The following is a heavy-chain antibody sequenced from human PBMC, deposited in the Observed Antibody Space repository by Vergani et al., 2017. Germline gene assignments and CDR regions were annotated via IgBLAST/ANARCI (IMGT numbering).Heavy chain of an antibody. D-gene: IGHD2-2*01. V-gene: IGHV3-23*04. CDR1: GFTFSSYA. CDR2: ISGSGGST. J-gene: IGHJ5*02. Sequence: VQLVESGGGVVQPGRSLRLSCAASGFTFSSYAMSWVRQAPGKGLEWVSAISGSGGSTYYADSVKGRFTISRDNSKNTLYLQMNSLRAEDTAVYYCAAWDIVVVPAAQQTWGQGTLVTVSS. CDR3: AAWDIVVVPAAQQT.